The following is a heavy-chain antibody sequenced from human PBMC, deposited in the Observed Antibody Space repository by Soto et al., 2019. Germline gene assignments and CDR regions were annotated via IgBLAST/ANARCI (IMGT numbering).Heavy chain of an antibody. D-gene: IGHD6-13*01. CDR2: IIPYYNTL. CDR3: ASGASRWYPYFFAS. V-gene: IGHV1-69*01. Sequence: QAQVVQSGAEVRKPGSSVKLSCKASEGTFNSYAIAWVRQAPGQGLEWMGGIIPYYNTLNYAQKFQDRVTITADDSTNTVYMALSSLRSDDTAVYFCASGASRWYPYFFASWAQGTLVTVSS. J-gene: IGHJ4*02. CDR1: EGTFNSYA.